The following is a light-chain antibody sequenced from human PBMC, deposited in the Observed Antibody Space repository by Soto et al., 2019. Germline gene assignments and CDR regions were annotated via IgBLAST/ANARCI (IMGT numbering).Light chain of an antibody. CDR1: QSIRSW. Sequence: DIQMTQSPSSLSASVGDRVTITCRAGQSIRSWLAWYQQKPGKAPKVLIYKASHLESGVPSRFSGSGSGTEFTLTVSSLQPDDVATYYCQHYNDYRWTFGQGTKVEI. J-gene: IGKJ1*01. V-gene: IGKV1-5*03. CDR3: QHYNDYRWT. CDR2: KAS.